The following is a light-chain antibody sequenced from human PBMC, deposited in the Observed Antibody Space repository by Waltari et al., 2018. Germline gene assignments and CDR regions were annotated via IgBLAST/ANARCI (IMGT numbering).Light chain of an antibody. CDR3: VQGLDFPWP. CDR2: EGS. Sequence: DIVLTQTPLSLAVTPGEPASISCRSSQSLLHSVGKTFLYWFLQKPGQSPQLLIYEGSKRASGVPDRFSGSGSGSDFTLKISRVEAEDGGLYYCVQGLDFPWPFGQGTKVEIK. V-gene: IGKV2-29*03. J-gene: IGKJ1*01. CDR1: QSLLHSVGKTF.